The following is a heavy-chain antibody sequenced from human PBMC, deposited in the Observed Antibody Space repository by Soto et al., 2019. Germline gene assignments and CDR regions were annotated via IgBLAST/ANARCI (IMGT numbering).Heavy chain of an antibody. Sequence: ASVKVSCKASGYTFTSYGISWVRQAPGQGLEWMGWISAYNGNTNYAQKLQGRVTMTTDTSTSTAYVELRSLRSDDTAVYYCARTKYSSSWYHPDYWGQGTLVTVSS. D-gene: IGHD6-13*01. CDR2: ISAYNGNT. J-gene: IGHJ4*02. CDR1: GYTFTSYG. CDR3: ARTKYSSSWYHPDY. V-gene: IGHV1-18*01.